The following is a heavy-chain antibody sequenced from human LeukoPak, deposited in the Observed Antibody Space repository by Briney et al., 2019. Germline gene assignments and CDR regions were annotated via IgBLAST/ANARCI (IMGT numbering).Heavy chain of an antibody. D-gene: IGHD1-26*01. CDR3: AKDLAVGTTPRVYAFDV. CDR1: GFTFYDYA. Sequence: KPGGSLRLSCAASGFTFYDYAMHWVRQVPGKGLEWVGGASRDSSTIAYGDSVRGRFTISRDKARNYLYLQMNSLRTEDTALYYCAKDLAVGTTPRVYAFDVWGQGTMVTVS. J-gene: IGHJ3*01. CDR2: ASRDSSTI. V-gene: IGHV3-9*01.